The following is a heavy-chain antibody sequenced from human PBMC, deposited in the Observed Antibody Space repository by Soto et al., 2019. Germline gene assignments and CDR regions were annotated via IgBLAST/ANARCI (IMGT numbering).Heavy chain of an antibody. CDR2: IYPGDSDT. CDR1: GYSFISHW. V-gene: IGHV5-51*01. CDR3: ARQRSYHYDSSGNLNICDMDV. J-gene: IGHJ6*02. Sequence: PGESLKISCKGSGYSFISHWIGWVRQMPGKGLEWMASIYPGDSDTRYSPSFQGQVTISANKSISTAYLQWSTLKASDTAMYYCARQRSYHYDSSGNLNICDMDVWGQGTTVTVSS. D-gene: IGHD3-22*01.